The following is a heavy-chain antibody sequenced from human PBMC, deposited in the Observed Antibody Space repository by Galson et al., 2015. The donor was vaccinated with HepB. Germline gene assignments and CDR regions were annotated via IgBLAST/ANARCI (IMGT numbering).Heavy chain of an antibody. D-gene: IGHD6-13*01. CDR1: GFTFSSYA. CDR3: AKVRASFLMVAAGTANWFDP. CDR2: ISGSGGST. V-gene: IGHV3-23*01. J-gene: IGHJ5*02. Sequence: SLRLSCAASGFTFSSYAMSWVRQAPGKGLEWVSAISGSGGSTYYADSVKGRFTISRDNSKNTLYLQMNSLRAEDTAVYYCAKVRASFLMVAAGTANWFDPWGQGTLVTVSS.